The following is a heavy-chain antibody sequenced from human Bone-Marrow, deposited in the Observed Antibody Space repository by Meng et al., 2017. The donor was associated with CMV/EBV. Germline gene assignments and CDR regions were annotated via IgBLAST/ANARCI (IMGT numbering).Heavy chain of an antibody. J-gene: IGHJ5*02. D-gene: IGHD3-3*01. Sequence: SETLSLTCTVSGGSVTSSNYYWGWIRQPPGKGLEWIGTIYYSGSTYINPSLESRVTISVDASKNQVSLRVISVTDADTAVYYCARGVWSASNWFDPWGQGTLVTASS. CDR3: ARGVWSASNWFDP. CDR1: GGSVTSSNYY. CDR2: IYYSGST. V-gene: IGHV4-39*07.